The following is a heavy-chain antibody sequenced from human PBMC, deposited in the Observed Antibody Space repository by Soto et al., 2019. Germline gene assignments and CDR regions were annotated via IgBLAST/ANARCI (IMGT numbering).Heavy chain of an antibody. CDR1: GFTFSSYW. D-gene: IGHD4-17*01. CDR3: ARDRTAYGDYELDY. Sequence: PGGSLRLSCAASGFTFSSYWMSWVRQAPGKGLEWVANIKQDGSEKYYVDSVKGRFTISRDNAKNSLYLQMNSLRAEDTAVYYCARDRTAYGDYELDYWGQGTLVTVS. CDR2: IKQDGSEK. J-gene: IGHJ4*02. V-gene: IGHV3-7*05.